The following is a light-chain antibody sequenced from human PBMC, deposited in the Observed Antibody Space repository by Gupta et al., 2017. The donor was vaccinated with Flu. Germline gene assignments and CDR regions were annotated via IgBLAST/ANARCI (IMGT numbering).Light chain of an antibody. CDR3: AAWDDSPSGLV. J-gene: IGLJ2*01. CDR1: SSNIGSNY. CDR2: RNN. Sequence: QSMLSQPPSASGTPGQRVTISCSGSSSNIGSNYVYWYQQLPGMAPKLLMYRNNQRPPGVPDRFSGSKSGTSASLAISELRSDDEADYYCAAWDDSPSGLVFGGGTKLTAL. V-gene: IGLV1-47*01.